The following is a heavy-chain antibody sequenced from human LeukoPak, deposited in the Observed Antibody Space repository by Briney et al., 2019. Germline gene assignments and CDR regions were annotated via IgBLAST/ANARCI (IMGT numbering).Heavy chain of an antibody. Sequence: PGGSLRLSCAASGFTFSTYEMNWVREAPGKGLEWVSHISSSGSTISYADSVKGRFTISRDNAKNSLHLQINGLRAEDTAVYYCARDWNWDDWYFDLWGRGTLVTVSS. V-gene: IGHV3-48*03. CDR2: ISSSGSTI. CDR3: ARDWNWDDWYFDL. D-gene: IGHD1-7*01. CDR1: GFTFSTYE. J-gene: IGHJ2*01.